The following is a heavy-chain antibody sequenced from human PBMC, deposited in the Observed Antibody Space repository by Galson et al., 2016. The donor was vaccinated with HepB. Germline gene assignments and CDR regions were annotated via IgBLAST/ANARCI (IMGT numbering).Heavy chain of an antibody. J-gene: IGHJ5*02. V-gene: IGHV4-59*01. CDR3: ARLHSHCLEEFDP. CDR1: GGSISGYY. CDR2: IHYTGST. D-gene: IGHD5/OR15-5a*01. Sequence: SETLSLTCTVSGGSISGYYWSWIRQPPGQGLEWIGYIHYTGSTRYNPSLKGRVTISVDASNNQFSLKLSSVTAANTAVYYCARLHSHCLEEFDPWGQGTLVTVSS.